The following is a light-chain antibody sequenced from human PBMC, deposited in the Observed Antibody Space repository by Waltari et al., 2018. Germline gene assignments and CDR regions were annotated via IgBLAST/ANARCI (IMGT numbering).Light chain of an antibody. CDR1: QAISCW. J-gene: IGKJ5*01. Sequence: ITCRESQAISCWLAWYHQKPGKAPKLLIYAASSLQSGVPSRFSGSGFGTDFTLTISSLQPEDFATYFCQQFDTFPLTFGQGTRLEIK. V-gene: IGKV1-12*01. CDR3: QQFDTFPLT. CDR2: AAS.